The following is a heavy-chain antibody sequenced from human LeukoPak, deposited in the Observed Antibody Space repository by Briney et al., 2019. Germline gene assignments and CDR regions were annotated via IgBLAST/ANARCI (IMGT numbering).Heavy chain of an antibody. D-gene: IGHD3-22*01. J-gene: IGHJ1*01. Sequence: SETLSLTCAVTGNSISSGYYWGWIRQPPGKGLEWIGSIYHSGSSYYNPSLKSRLSISVDTSNNWFSLKLSSVTAADTAVYCCAGQHDGNGYYFYWSQGTLVTVSS. CDR2: IYHSGSS. V-gene: IGHV4-38-2*01. CDR3: AGQHDGNGYYFY. CDR1: GNSISSGYY.